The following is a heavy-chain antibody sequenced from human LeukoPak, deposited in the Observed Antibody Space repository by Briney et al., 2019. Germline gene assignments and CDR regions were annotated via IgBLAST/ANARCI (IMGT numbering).Heavy chain of an antibody. CDR1: EFTSSAFW. Sequence: GGSLRLSCAASEFTSSAFWMTWVRRPPGKGLEWVANIKKDGTEKEYVDSVKGRFSIFRDSAKNSVFLQMNSLRAEDTAVYYCAIFAGAVPGNLLLWGKGTTVIVSA. V-gene: IGHV3-7*01. J-gene: IGHJ6*04. D-gene: IGHD2-8*02. CDR2: IKKDGTEK. CDR3: AIFAGAVPGNLLL.